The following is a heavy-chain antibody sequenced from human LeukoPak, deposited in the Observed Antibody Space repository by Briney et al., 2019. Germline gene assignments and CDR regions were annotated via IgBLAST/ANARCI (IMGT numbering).Heavy chain of an antibody. Sequence: PSETLSLTCTVSGGSISSYYWSWIRQPPGKGLEWIGYIYYSGSTNYNPPLKSRVTISVDTSKNQFSLKLSSVTAADTAVYYCARGEDVVVTAKRGAFDIWGQGTMVTVSS. V-gene: IGHV4-59*08. CDR1: GGSISSYY. CDR3: ARGEDVVVTAKRGAFDI. J-gene: IGHJ3*02. D-gene: IGHD2-21*02. CDR2: IYYSGST.